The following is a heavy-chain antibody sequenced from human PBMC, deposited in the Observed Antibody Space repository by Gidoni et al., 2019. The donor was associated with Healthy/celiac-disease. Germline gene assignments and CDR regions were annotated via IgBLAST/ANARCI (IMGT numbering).Heavy chain of an antibody. D-gene: IGHD6-13*01. V-gene: IGHV3-48*03. CDR1: GFTLRRYE. J-gene: IGHJ5*02. CDR2: ISSSGSTI. Sequence: EVQLVESGGGLVQPGGSLRRSCAASGFTLRRYEMNWVRQAPGKGLECVSYISSSGSTIYYADSVKGRFTISRDNAKNSLYLQMNSLRAEDTAVYYCARDLYSSSWYRNWFDPWGQGTLVTVSS. CDR3: ARDLYSSSWYRNWFDP.